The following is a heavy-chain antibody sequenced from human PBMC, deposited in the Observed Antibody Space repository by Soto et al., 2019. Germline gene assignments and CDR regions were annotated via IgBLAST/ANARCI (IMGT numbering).Heavy chain of an antibody. V-gene: IGHV3-23*01. CDR3: AKFGSAYLLDY. CDR1: GFTFSSYA. CDR2: ISGSGGST. Sequence: PGGSLRLSCATSGFTFSSYAMNWVRQAPGKGLEWVSSISGSGGSTYHADSVKGRFTISRDNSKNTLFLQMNSPRAEDTAIYYCAKFGSAYLLDYWGQGVLVTVSS. D-gene: IGHD3-10*01. J-gene: IGHJ4*02.